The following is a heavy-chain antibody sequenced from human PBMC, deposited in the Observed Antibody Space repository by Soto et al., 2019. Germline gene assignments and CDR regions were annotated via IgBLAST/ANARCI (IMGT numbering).Heavy chain of an antibody. V-gene: IGHV1-18*01. Sequence: QLVQSGGEVKEPGASVQVSCKASGYTFNNYGITWVRQAPGQGLEWMGWISVYNGNKNYAKKVQGRVSMTADTSQSPGFMGLGRLESDGTGVIFCAGGANYFIWGIKVGFFRIGGWGQGTTVTVSS. D-gene: IGHD3-16*01. CDR2: ISVYNGNK. CDR3: AGGANYFIWGIKVGFFRIGG. J-gene: IGHJ6*02. CDR1: GYTFNNYG.